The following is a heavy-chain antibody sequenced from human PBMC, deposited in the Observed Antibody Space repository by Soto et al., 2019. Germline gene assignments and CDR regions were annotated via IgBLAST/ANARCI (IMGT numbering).Heavy chain of an antibody. Sequence: GESLKISCKGSGYSFTSYWIGWVRQMPGKGLEWMGIIYPGDSDTRYSPSFQGQVTISADKSISTAYLQWSSLKASDTAMYYCARHYLFCTGYSNEYYYYCMDVWGQGTTVTVSS. J-gene: IGHJ6*02. CDR3: ARHYLFCTGYSNEYYYYCMDV. CDR2: IYPGDSDT. CDR1: GYSFTSYW. V-gene: IGHV5-51*01. D-gene: IGHD3-9*01.